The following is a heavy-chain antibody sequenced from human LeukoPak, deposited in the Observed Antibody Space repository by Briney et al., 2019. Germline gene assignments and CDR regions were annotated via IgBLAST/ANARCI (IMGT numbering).Heavy chain of an antibody. CDR1: GGSISTDASY. V-gene: IGHV4-39*01. CDR2: IYYSGST. J-gene: IGHJ6*02. CDR3: ARLFSRGWEYHFGLDV. Sequence: SETLSLTCTVSGGSISTDASYWAWIRQPPGKGLERIGSIYYSGSTYYSSSLKSRVTLSVDTSKNQFSLKMSSVTAADTAVFYCARLFSRGWEYHFGLDVWGQGTTVTVS. D-gene: IGHD6-19*01.